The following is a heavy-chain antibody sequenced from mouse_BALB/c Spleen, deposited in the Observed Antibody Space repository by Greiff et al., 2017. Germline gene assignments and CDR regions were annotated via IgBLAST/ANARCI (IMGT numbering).Heavy chain of an antibody. CDR2: IDPANGNT. J-gene: IGHJ2*01. Sequence: EVQLHQSGAELVKPGASVKLSCTASGFNIKDTYMHWVKQRPEQGLEWIGRIDPANGNTKYDPKFQGKATITADTSSNTAYLQLSSLTSEDTAVYYCALYGSSFNFDYWGQGTTLTVSS. CDR1: GFNIKDTY. V-gene: IGHV14-3*02. D-gene: IGHD1-1*01. CDR3: ALYGSSFNFDY.